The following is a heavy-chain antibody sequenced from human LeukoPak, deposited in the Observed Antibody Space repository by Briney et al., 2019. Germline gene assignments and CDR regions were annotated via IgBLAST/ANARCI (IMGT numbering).Heavy chain of an antibody. V-gene: IGHV1-8*03. CDR2: MNPNSGNT. J-gene: IGHJ4*02. CDR1: GYTFNNYD. Sequence: ASVKVSCKASGYTFNNYDINWVRQATGQGLEWMGWMNPNSGNTGYAQKFQGRVTITMDTSRSTAYVELSSLRSEDTAVYFCATDLNLGGYYYQNYWGQGTLVSVSS. CDR3: ATDLNLGGYYYQNY. D-gene: IGHD3-22*01.